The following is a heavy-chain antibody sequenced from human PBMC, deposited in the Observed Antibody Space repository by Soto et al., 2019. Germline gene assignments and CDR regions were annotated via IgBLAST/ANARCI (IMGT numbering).Heavy chain of an antibody. V-gene: IGHV3-30*18. CDR2: ISYDGSNK. Sequence: GGSLRLSCAASGFTFSSYGMHWVRQAPGKGLEWVAVISYDGSNKYYADSVKGRFTISRDNSKNTLYLQMNSLRAEDTAVYYCAKDGGLGGWSAYYYCGMDVWGQATTGTGFS. CDR1: GFTFSSYG. CDR3: AKDGGLGGWSAYYYCGMDV. D-gene: IGHD6-19*01. J-gene: IGHJ6*02.